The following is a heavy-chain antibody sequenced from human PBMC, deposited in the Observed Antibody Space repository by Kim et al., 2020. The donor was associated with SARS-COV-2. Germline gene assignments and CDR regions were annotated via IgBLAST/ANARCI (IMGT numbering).Heavy chain of an antibody. J-gene: IGHJ3*02. D-gene: IGHD3-16*01. V-gene: IGHV3-23*01. CDR2: ISGSGGST. CDR1: GFTFSSYA. Sequence: GGSLRLSCAASGFTFSSYAMSWVRQAPGKGLEWVSAISGSGGSTYYADSVKGRFTISRDNSKNMLYLQMNSLRAEDTAVYYCAKSSSWLYDYVCGSYFDAFDIWGQGTMVTVSS. CDR3: AKSSSWLYDYVCGSYFDAFDI.